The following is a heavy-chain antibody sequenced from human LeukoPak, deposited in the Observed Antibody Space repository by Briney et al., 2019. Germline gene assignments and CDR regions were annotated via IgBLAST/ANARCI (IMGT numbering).Heavy chain of an antibody. V-gene: IGHV3-53*01. J-gene: IGHJ1*01. CDR3: AKIDRTILGDTTAFQH. Sequence: GGSLRLSCAASGFTVSSNYMSWVRQAPGKGLEWVSVIYSGGSTYYADSVHGRFTISRDNSKSTLYIQMTSLRAEDTAVYYCAKIDRTILGDTTAFQHWGQGTLVTVSS. CDR2: IYSGGST. CDR1: GFTVSSNY. D-gene: IGHD1-26*01.